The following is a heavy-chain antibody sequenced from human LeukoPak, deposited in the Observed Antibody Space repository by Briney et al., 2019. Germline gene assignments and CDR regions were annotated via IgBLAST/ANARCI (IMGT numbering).Heavy chain of an antibody. CDR1: GFTFSSYR. D-gene: IGHD4-17*01. CDR3: ARESGIDYGGDY. Sequence: GGSLRLSCAASGFTFSSYRMNWVRQAPGKGLEWVSSISSSSSYIYYADSVKGRFTISRDNAKNSLYLQMNSLRAEDTAVYYCARESGIDYGGDYWGQGTLVTVSS. CDR2: ISSSSSYI. J-gene: IGHJ4*02. V-gene: IGHV3-21*01.